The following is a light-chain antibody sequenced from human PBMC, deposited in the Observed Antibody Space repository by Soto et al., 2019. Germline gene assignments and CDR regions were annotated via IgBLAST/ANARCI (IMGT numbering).Light chain of an antibody. J-gene: IGLJ1*01. CDR1: SSDVGDNY. CDR3: CAYAGSNTFV. Sequence: QSVLAQPPSASGSPGQSVTISCTGTSSDVGDNYVSWYQQHLGKAPKLIIYDVTLRPSGVPNRFSGSKSGNTASLTVSGLQADDEADYYCCAYAGSNTFVFGTGTKLTVL. V-gene: IGLV2-8*01. CDR2: DVT.